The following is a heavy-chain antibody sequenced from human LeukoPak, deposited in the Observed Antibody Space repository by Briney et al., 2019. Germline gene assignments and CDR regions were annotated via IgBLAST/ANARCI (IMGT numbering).Heavy chain of an antibody. V-gene: IGHV4-59*01. CDR2: IYYSGNT. CDR1: GGSIDNYY. CDR3: AREDAGYSSSWYPSGFDY. D-gene: IGHD6-13*01. Sequence: KPPETLSLTCTVSGGSIDNYYWSWIRQPPGKGLEWIGYIYYSGNTYYIPSLESRVTISVDRSKNQFSLKLSSVTAADTAVYYCAREDAGYSSSWYPSGFDYWGQGTLVTVSS. J-gene: IGHJ4*02.